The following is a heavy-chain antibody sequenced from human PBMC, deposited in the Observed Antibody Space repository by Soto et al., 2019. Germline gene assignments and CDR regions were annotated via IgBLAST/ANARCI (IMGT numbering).Heavy chain of an antibody. V-gene: IGHV4-59*01. Sequence: SETLSLTCTVSGGSISSYYWSWIRQPPGKGLEWIGYIYYSGSTNYNPSLKSRVTISVDTSKNQFSLKLSSVTAADTAVYYCARVSPPPLNWGWDFDYWGQGTLVTVSS. CDR1: GGSISSYY. CDR2: IYYSGST. J-gene: IGHJ4*02. CDR3: ARVSPPPLNWGWDFDY. D-gene: IGHD7-27*01.